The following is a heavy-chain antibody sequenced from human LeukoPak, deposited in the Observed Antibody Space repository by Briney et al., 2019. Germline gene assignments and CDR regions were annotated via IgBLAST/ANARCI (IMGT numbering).Heavy chain of an antibody. CDR2: IIDTGTT. J-gene: IGHJ5*02. CDR3: ARGQGVTLIKVGKNWFDP. CDR1: IESFSGYR. V-gene: IGHV4-34*01. Sequence: SETLSLTCAVYIESFSGYRWNWIRQTPGKGLEWIGEIIDTGTTNITPSLRRRVSLSIDTSKNQFSLDMGSMTAGDTGVYFCARGQGVTLIKVGKNWFDPWSQGTPVIVS. D-gene: IGHD3-22*01.